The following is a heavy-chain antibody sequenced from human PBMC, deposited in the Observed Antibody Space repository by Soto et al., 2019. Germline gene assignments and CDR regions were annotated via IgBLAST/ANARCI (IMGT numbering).Heavy chain of an antibody. Sequence: PSETLSLTCPVSGGSISSGGYSWSWIRQPPGKGLEWIGTIYYSGSTYYNPSLKSRVTISVDTSKNQFSLKLSSVTAADTAVYYCARDGRGGFDYWGQGTLVTVSS. J-gene: IGHJ4*02. V-gene: IGHV4-30-2*05. D-gene: IGHD1-26*01. CDR3: ARDGRGGFDY. CDR1: GGSISSGGYS. CDR2: IYYSGST.